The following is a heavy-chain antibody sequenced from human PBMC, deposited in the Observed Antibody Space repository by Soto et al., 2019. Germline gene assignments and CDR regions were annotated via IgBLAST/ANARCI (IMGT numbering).Heavy chain of an antibody. CDR1: GGSISTNNW. CDR3: ARERGAGTYHGFDY. Sequence: QVQLQESGPGLVKPLGTLSLTCVVSGGSISTNNWWHWIRQTPGKGLEWIGEIQHTGNINYSPALKSRVTMSIDESRNQFSLGLTSVTAADTAVYYCARERGAGTYHGFDYWGQGTLVTVSS. D-gene: IGHD1-26*01. V-gene: IGHV4-4*02. CDR2: IQHTGNI. J-gene: IGHJ4*02.